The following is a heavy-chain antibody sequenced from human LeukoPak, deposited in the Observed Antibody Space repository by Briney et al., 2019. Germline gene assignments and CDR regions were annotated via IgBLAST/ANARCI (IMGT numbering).Heavy chain of an antibody. D-gene: IGHD3-22*01. CDR2: INPNSGGT. J-gene: IGHJ4*02. Sequence: ASVKVSCKASGYTFTGYYMHWVRQAPGQGLEWMGWINPNSGGTNYAQKFQGRVTMTRDTSISTVYMELSRLRSDDTAVYYCARVGYYESSGYYEYWGQGNLVTVSS. V-gene: IGHV1-2*02. CDR1: GYTFTGYY. CDR3: ARVGYYESSGYYEY.